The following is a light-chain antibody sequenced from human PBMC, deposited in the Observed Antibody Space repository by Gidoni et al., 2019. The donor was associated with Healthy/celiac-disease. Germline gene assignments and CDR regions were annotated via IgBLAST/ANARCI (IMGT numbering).Light chain of an antibody. CDR3: QQANSFPPSS. J-gene: IGKJ2*04. CDR2: ATS. V-gene: IGKV1D-12*01. CDR1: QGIRSW. Sequence: DIQMTQSPSSVSASVGDRVTIPGRGSQGIRSWLVWYQQKPGTAPKRLIYATSRLQSGVPSRCSGSGSGTDFTLIISSLQPEDFATYYCQQANSFPPSSFGQGTKLEIK.